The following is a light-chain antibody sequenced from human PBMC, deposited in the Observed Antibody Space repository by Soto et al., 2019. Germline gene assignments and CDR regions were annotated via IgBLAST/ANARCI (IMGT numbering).Light chain of an antibody. J-gene: IGLJ2*01. CDR1: SSDVGGYNY. CDR2: EVS. CDR3: CSYVGNTFVV. Sequence: QAVVTQPRSVSGSPGQSVTISCTGTSSDVGGYNYVSWYQQHPGKAPKLMIYEVSKRPSGVPDRFSGSKSGNTASLTISGLQAEDEADYYCCSYVGNTFVVFGGGTKLTVL. V-gene: IGLV2-11*01.